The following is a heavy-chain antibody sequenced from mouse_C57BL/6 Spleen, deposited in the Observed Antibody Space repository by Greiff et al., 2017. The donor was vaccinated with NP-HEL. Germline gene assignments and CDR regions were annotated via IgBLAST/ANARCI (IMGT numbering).Heavy chain of an antibody. CDR3: ARSPSYGSSYLDY. J-gene: IGHJ2*01. CDR1: GYTFTDYY. Sequence: VQLKESGPVLVKPGASVKMSCKASGYTFTDYYMNWVKQSHGKSLEWIGVINPYNGGTSYNQKFKGKATLTVDKSSSTAYMELNSLTSEDSAVYYCARSPSYGSSYLDYWGQGTTLTVSS. CDR2: INPYNGGT. V-gene: IGHV1-19*01. D-gene: IGHD1-1*01.